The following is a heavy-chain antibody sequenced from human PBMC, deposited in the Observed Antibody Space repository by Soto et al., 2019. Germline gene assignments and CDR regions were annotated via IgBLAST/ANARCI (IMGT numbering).Heavy chain of an antibody. J-gene: IGHJ4*02. CDR1: GFTFSSYS. Sequence: PGGSLRLSCAASGFTFSSYSMNWVRQAPGKGLEWVSSISSSSSYIYYADSVKGRFTISRDNAKNSLYLQMNSLRAEDTAAYYCARVRCSGGSCYSAVDYWGQGTLVTVSS. D-gene: IGHD2-15*01. CDR2: ISSSSSYI. V-gene: IGHV3-21*04. CDR3: ARVRCSGGSCYSAVDY.